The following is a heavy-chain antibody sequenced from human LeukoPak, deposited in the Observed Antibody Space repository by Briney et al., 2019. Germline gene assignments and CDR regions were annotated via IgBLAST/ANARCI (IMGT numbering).Heavy chain of an antibody. CDR2: ISSSSSNI. Sequence: GGSLRLSCAASGFDFSTYSIDLVRQAPGKGLEWVSYISSSSSNIYHADSVKGRFTISRDNAKNSLHLQMNSLRAEDTAVYYCARVGRSGWTVDYWGQGTLVTVSS. D-gene: IGHD6-19*01. J-gene: IGHJ4*02. V-gene: IGHV3-48*04. CDR1: GFDFSTYS. CDR3: ARVGRSGWTVDY.